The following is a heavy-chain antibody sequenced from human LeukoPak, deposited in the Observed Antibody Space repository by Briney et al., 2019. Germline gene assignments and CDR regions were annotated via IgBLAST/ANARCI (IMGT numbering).Heavy chain of an antibody. J-gene: IGHJ6*03. V-gene: IGHV1-69*05. CDR3: ARVVRGRLYYYMDV. CDR1: GGTFSSYA. Sequence: ASVTVSCKASGGTFSSYAISWVRQAPGQGLEWMGGIIPIFGTANYAQKFQGRVTITTDESTSTAYMELSSLRSEDTAVYYCARVVRGRLYYYMDVWGKGTTVTVSS. CDR2: IIPIFGTA. D-gene: IGHD3-10*01.